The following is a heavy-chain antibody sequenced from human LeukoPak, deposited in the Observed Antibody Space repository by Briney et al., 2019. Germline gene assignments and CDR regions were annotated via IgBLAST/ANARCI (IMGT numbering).Heavy chain of an antibody. J-gene: IGHJ4*02. CDR3: ARDGPAQMVDFDY. D-gene: IGHD3-10*01. Sequence: DSVKVSCKASGYTFSGTGWYLYWRRQAPGQGLECMGWIYPYTGATHYAQKFQGRVAMTRDTSISTAYMELSRLRPDDTAVYYCARDGPAQMVDFDYWGQGTLVTLSS. V-gene: IGHV1-2*02. CDR1: GYTFSGTGWY. CDR2: IYPYTGAT.